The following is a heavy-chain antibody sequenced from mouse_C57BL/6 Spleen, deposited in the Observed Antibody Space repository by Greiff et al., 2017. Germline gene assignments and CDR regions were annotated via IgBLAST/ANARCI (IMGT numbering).Heavy chain of an antibody. CDR1: GFNIKNTY. CDR2: IDPANGNT. CDR3: ARGVLRSHYAMDY. J-gene: IGHJ4*01. Sequence: EVQLQESVAELVRPGASVKLSCTASGFNIKNTYMHWVKQRPEQGLEWIGRIDPANGNTKYAPQFQGKATITADTSSNTAYLQLSSLTSEDTAIYYCARGVLRSHYAMDYWGQGTSVTVSS. D-gene: IGHD1-1*01. V-gene: IGHV14-3*01.